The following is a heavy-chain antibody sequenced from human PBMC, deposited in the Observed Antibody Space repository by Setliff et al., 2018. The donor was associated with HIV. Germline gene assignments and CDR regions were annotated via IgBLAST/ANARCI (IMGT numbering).Heavy chain of an antibody. J-gene: IGHJ6*03. D-gene: IGHD2-8*01. Sequence: ASVKVSCKASGYSLSTYAISWVRQAPGQGLEWMGWIDSNNGNRNFAQKFRGRVTMTTDISTNTAYMEVRSLSFDDTAVYYCVRLTADRTNYYYYMDVWGKGTTVTASS. CDR1: GYSLSTYA. V-gene: IGHV1-18*01. CDR3: VRLTADRTNYYYYMDV. CDR2: IDSNNGNR.